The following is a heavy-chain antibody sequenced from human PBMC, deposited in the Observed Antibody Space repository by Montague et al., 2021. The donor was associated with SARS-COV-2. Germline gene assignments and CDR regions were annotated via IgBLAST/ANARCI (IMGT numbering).Heavy chain of an antibody. Sequence: SLRLSCAASGFTFSSYSMNWVRQAPGKGLEWVSYISSSSSTIYYADSVKGRSTISRDNAKNSLYLQMNSLRDEDTAVYYCARAPITVTRTFDYWGQGTLVTVSS. J-gene: IGHJ4*02. CDR1: GFTFSSYS. V-gene: IGHV3-48*02. D-gene: IGHD4-17*01. CDR3: ARAPITVTRTFDY. CDR2: ISSSSSTI.